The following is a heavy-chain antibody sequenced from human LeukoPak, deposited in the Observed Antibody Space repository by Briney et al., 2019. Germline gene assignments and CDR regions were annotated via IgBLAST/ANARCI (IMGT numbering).Heavy chain of an antibody. CDR2: ISAYNGNT. V-gene: IGHV1-18*01. D-gene: IGHD6-19*01. CDR1: GYTFISYD. Sequence: GASVKVSCKASGYTFISYDISWVRQAPGQGLGWMGWISAYNGNTNYAQKLQGRVTMTTETSTSTAYMELRSLRSDDTAVYYCARDHGYSSGWYQRNDAFDIWGQGTMVTVSS. J-gene: IGHJ3*02. CDR3: ARDHGYSSGWYQRNDAFDI.